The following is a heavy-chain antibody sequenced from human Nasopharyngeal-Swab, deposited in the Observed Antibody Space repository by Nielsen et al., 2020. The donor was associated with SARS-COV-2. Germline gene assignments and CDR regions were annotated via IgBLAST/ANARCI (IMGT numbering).Heavy chain of an antibody. D-gene: IGHD2-2*01. Sequence: GESLKISCAASGFTFSSYWMSWVRQAPGKGLEWLAHIKQSGSEQYYVDSVKGRFTISRDNAKNSLFLQMNSLRAEDTAVYYCARYCSTTSCPRGFDYWGQGTLVTV. CDR2: IKQSGSEQ. J-gene: IGHJ4*02. CDR1: GFTFSSYW. V-gene: IGHV3-7*01. CDR3: ARYCSTTSCPRGFDY.